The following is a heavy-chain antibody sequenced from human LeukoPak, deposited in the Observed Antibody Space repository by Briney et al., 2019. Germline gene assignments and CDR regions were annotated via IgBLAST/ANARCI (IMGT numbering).Heavy chain of an antibody. CDR2: IVPSDSYT. V-gene: IGHV5-10-1*01. Sequence: GESLKIPCKGSGYSFTSYWISWVRRMPGKGLAWMGRIVPSDSYTNYSPSFQGHVTISADKSSSTAYLQWSSLKASDTAMYYCARLDIVVVPAASSSMDVWGKGTTVTVSS. J-gene: IGHJ6*04. D-gene: IGHD2-2*03. CDR1: GYSFTSYW. CDR3: ARLDIVVVPAASSSMDV.